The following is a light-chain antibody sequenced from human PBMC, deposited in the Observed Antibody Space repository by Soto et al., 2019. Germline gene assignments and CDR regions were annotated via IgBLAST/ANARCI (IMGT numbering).Light chain of an antibody. J-gene: IGKJ1*01. V-gene: IGKV1-12*01. CDR2: AVS. CDR1: ERISNW. Sequence: DIQMTQSPSSVSASVGDRVTITSRASERISNWVAWYQLKPGKAPKLLIYAVSSLQTGVPSRFSGGGSGTDFTLTINNLQPEDFATYYCQQATNFPAFGQGTKVEV. CDR3: QQATNFPA.